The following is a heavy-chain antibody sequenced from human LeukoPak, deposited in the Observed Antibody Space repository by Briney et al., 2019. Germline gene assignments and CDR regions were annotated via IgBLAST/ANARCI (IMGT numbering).Heavy chain of an antibody. CDR1: GFTFSSYW. Sequence: GGSLRLSCADSGFTFSSYWISWVRQAPGKGLEWVANINQDGSEKYYVDSVRGRFTISRDNAKNSLYLQMNSLRAEDTAVYYCAISSPVATVGYWGQGALVTVSS. CDR3: AISSPVATVGY. J-gene: IGHJ4*02. D-gene: IGHD4-23*01. V-gene: IGHV3-7*01. CDR2: INQDGSEK.